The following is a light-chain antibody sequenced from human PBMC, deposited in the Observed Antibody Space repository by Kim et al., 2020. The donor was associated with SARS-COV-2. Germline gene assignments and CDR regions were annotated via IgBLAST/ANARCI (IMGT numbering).Light chain of an antibody. CDR1: QSVSSY. J-gene: IGKJ4*01. Sequence: EIVLTQSPATLSLSPGERATLSCRASQSVSSYLAWYQQKPGQAPRLLIYDASNRATGIPARFSGSGSGTDFTLTISSLEPEDFAVYYCRHRSNWPLTFGGG. CDR3: RHRSNWPLT. V-gene: IGKV3-11*01. CDR2: DAS.